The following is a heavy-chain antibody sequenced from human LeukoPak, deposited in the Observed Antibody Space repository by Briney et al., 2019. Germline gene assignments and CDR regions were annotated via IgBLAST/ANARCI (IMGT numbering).Heavy chain of an antibody. V-gene: IGHV3-38-3*01. CDR2: ISGGST. D-gene: IGHD2/OR15-2a*01. J-gene: IGHJ3*02. CDR1: GFTVSSNE. CDR3: VRGKNSFDI. Sequence: GGSLRLSCAASGFTVSSNEMSWVRQAPGKGLEWVSSISGGSTYYADSRKGRFTISRDNSKNTLHLQMNSLNIEDTAVYYCVRGKNSFDIWGQGTMVTVSS.